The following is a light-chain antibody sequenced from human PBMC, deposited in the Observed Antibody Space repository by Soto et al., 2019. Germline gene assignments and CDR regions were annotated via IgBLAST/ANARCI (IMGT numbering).Light chain of an antibody. V-gene: IGKV3-20*01. CDR1: QSVDSSY. CDR2: GTS. Sequence: ENVLTQSPGTLSLSPGERATLSCRASQSVDSSYLAWYQQKPGQAPRLLIYGTSSRATGLPDRFSGSGSGTDFTLTINSLEPEDFAVYYCQQYGSSLYTFGQGTKLEIK. CDR3: QQYGSSLYT. J-gene: IGKJ2*01.